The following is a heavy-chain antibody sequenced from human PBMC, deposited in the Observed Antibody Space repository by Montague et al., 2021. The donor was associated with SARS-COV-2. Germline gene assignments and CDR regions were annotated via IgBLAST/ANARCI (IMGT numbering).Heavy chain of an antibody. CDR1: GFSLSTSGMR. Sequence: PALVKPTQTLTLTCTFSGFSLSTSGMRASWIRQPPGKALEWLAXXXWXXXKFXSTSLKTRLTISKDTSKNQVVLTMTNMDPVDTATYYCAHRQSRQWLAGGYFDYWGQGTLVTVSS. CDR2: XXWXXXK. CDR3: AHRQSRQWLAGGYFDY. D-gene: IGHD6-19*01. V-gene: IGHV2-70*12. J-gene: IGHJ4*02.